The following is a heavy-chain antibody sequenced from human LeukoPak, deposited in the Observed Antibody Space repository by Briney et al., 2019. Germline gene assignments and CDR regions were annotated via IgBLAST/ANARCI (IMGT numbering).Heavy chain of an antibody. V-gene: IGHV5-51*01. Sequence: GESLKISCKGSGYSFTSYWIGWVRQMPGKGLEWMGIIYPGDSHIRYSPSFQGQVTISADKSISTAYLQWSSLKASDTAMYYCARGDYGGNSNWSYGMDVWGQGTTVTVSS. D-gene: IGHD4-23*01. CDR3: ARGDYGGNSNWSYGMDV. J-gene: IGHJ6*02. CDR2: IYPGDSHI. CDR1: GYSFTSYW.